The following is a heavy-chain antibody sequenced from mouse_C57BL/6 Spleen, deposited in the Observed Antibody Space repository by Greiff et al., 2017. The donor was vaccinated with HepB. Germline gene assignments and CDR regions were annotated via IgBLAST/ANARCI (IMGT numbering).Heavy chain of an antibody. V-gene: IGHV1-82*01. D-gene: IGHD1-1*01. CDR2: IYPGDGDT. CDR1: GYAFSSSW. CDR3: ARDFTTEWGFAY. Sequence: VQLQQSGPELVKPGASVKISCKASGYAFSSSWMNWVKQRPGKGLEWIGRIYPGDGDTNYNGKFKGKATLTADKSSSTAYMQLSSLTSEDSAVYFCARDFTTEWGFAYWGQGTLVTVSA. J-gene: IGHJ3*01.